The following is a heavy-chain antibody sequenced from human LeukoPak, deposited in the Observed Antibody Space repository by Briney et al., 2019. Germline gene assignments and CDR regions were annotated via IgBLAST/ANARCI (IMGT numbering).Heavy chain of an antibody. CDR3: ARKAVSPLGAFDI. J-gene: IGHJ3*02. Sequence: GGSLRLSCAASGFTFSSYWMHWVRQAPGKGLVWVSHINSDGSSTNYTDSVKGRFTISRDNAKNSLYLQMNSLRAEDTAVYYCARKAVSPLGAFDIWGQGTMVTVSS. V-gene: IGHV3-74*01. CDR2: INSDGSST. CDR1: GFTFSSYW. D-gene: IGHD2-15*01.